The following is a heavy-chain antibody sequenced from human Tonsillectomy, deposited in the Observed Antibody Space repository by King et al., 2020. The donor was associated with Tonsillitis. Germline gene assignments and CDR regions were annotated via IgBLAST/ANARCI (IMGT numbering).Heavy chain of an antibody. D-gene: IGHD2-21*02. J-gene: IGHJ6*02. V-gene: IGHV1-69*01. CDR3: ARSLCGADCYTHYYYCGMDV. CDR1: GGTISRYA. CDR2: TIPIFGTT. Sequence: LQLVQSGAEVKKPGSSVKVSCKASGGTISRYAFSWVRQAPGQGLEWMGGTIPIFGTTNYAQKFQGRVTIIADESASTAYMELSSLRSEDTAVYYCARSLCGADCYTHYYYCGMDVWGQGTTVTVSS.